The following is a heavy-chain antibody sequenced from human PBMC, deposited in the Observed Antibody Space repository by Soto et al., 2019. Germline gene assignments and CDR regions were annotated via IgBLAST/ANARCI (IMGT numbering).Heavy chain of an antibody. CDR3: ARDGRDIVLVPAAYPNWFDP. CDR1: GFTFSSYA. J-gene: IGHJ5*02. V-gene: IGHV3-30-3*01. Sequence: GGSLRLSCAASGFTFSSYAMHWVRQAPGKGLEWVAVISYDGSNKYYADSVKGRFTISRDNSKNTLYLQMNSLRAEDTAVYYCARDGRDIVLVPAAYPNWFDPWGQGTLVTVSS. CDR2: ISYDGSNK. D-gene: IGHD2-2*01.